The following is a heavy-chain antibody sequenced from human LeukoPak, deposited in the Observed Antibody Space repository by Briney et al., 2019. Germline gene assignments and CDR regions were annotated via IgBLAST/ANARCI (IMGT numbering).Heavy chain of an antibody. CDR2: ISYDGSNK. V-gene: IGHV3-30*18. J-gene: IGHJ4*02. CDR3: AKDLSGVTGYTYGRGIDY. D-gene: IGHD5-18*01. Sequence: QPGRSLRLSCAASGFTFSSYGMHWVRQAPGKGLEWVAVISYDGSNKYYADSVKGRFTISRDNSKNTLYLQMNSLRAEDTAVYYCAKDLSGVTGYTYGRGIDYWGQGTLVTVSS. CDR1: GFTFSSYG.